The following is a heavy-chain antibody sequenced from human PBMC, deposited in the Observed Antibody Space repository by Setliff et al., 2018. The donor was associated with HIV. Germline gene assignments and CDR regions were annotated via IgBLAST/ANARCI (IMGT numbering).Heavy chain of an antibody. J-gene: IGHJ4*02. V-gene: IGHV4-4*08. Sequence: SETLSLTCSVSGISISGYYWSWIRQSPRTRLEWIGYVSSIGNTNYNPSLKSRVTISVDTSKNQFSLQLNSVTAADTAVYFCARTRAPYFFDFWGQGAQVTVSS. CDR3: ARTRAPYFFDF. D-gene: IGHD1-26*01. CDR1: GISISGYY. CDR2: VSSIGNT.